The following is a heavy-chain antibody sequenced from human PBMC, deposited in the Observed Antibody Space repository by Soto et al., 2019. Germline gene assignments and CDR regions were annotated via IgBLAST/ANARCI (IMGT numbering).Heavy chain of an antibody. Sequence: EVQLVESGGGLVKPGGSLRLSCAASGFTFSSYSMNWVRQAPGKGLEWVSSIISSSTYIYYADSVKGRFAISRDNAKNSLYLQMNSLRAEDTAVYYCARESTTVTGLTYYFDYWGQGTLVTVSS. CDR3: ARESTTVTGLTYYFDY. J-gene: IGHJ4*02. D-gene: IGHD4-17*01. CDR2: IISSSTYI. V-gene: IGHV3-21*01. CDR1: GFTFSSYS.